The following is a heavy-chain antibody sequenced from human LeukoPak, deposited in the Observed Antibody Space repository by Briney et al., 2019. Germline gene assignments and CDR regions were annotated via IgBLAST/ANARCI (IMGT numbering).Heavy chain of an antibody. D-gene: IGHD5-18*01. CDR3: ARSVLGYSYGLHIDY. Sequence: PSETLSLTCTVSGGSISSYYWSWIRQPPGKGLEWIGYIHYRGSINYNPSLKSRVTISVDTSKNQFSLKLSSLTAADTAVYYCARSVLGYSYGLHIDYWGQGTLVTVSS. CDR2: IHYRGSI. CDR1: GGSISSYY. J-gene: IGHJ4*02. V-gene: IGHV4-59*01.